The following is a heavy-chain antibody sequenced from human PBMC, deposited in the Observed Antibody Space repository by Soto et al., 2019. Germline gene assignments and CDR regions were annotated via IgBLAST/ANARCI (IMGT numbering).Heavy chain of an antibody. Sequence: SETLSLTCAVSGGSISSGGYYWSWIRQHPGKGLEWIGYIFYSGTTYYNPSLKSRVTISVDTSKNQFSLKLSSVTAADTAVYYCARGLITGSQYSGGWYYFDSWGQGTQVTVSS. J-gene: IGHJ4*02. CDR1: GGSISSGGYY. V-gene: IGHV4-31*11. CDR3: ARGLITGSQYSGGWYYFDS. CDR2: IFYSGTT. D-gene: IGHD1-26*01.